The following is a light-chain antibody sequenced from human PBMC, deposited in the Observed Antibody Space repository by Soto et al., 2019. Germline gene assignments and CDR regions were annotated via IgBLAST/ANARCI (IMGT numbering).Light chain of an antibody. Sequence: EIVLTQSPATLSVSPGERATLSCRASQSVDSNLAWYQQKPGQAPRLLIYDTSSRATGVPARFSGSGSGTDFTLTISSLQPEDVAVYYCQQHNNWPPFTFGQGTKVDIK. V-gene: IGKV3-15*01. CDR2: DTS. J-gene: IGKJ3*01. CDR3: QQHNNWPPFT. CDR1: QSVDSN.